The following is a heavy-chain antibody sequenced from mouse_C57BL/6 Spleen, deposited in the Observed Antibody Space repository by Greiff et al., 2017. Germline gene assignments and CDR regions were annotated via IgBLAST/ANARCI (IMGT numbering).Heavy chain of an antibody. CDR2: INPNNGGT. CDR3: AREGGEYDGAWFAY. Sequence: EVQLQQSGPELVKPGASVKISCKASGYTFTDYYMNWVKQSHGKSLEWIGDINPNNGGTSYNQKFKGKATLTVDKSSSTAYMELRSLTSEDSAVYYCAREGGEYDGAWFAYWGQGTLVTVSA. J-gene: IGHJ3*01. V-gene: IGHV1-26*01. D-gene: IGHD2-14*01. CDR1: GYTFTDYY.